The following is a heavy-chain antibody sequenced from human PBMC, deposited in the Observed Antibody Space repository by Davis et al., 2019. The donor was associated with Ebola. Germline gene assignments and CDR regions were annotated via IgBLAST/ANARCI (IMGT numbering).Heavy chain of an antibody. CDR1: GYTFTSHY. J-gene: IGHJ5*02. CDR3: ARTPLEWLFKDPFDR. V-gene: IGHV1-46*01. D-gene: IGHD3-3*01. Sequence: AASVKVSCKASGYTFTSHYMHWVRQAPGQGLEWMGIINPSGGSTSYAQKFQGRVTMTRDTSISTAYMELSRLRSDDTAVYYCARTPLEWLFKDPFDRWGQGTLVTVSS. CDR2: INPSGGST.